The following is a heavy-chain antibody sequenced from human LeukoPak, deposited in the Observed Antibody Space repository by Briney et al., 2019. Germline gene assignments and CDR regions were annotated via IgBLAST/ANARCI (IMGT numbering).Heavy chain of an antibody. D-gene: IGHD2-15*01. CDR2: IYNSGTT. CDR3: ARGWEWWDY. Sequence: GGSLRLSCASSGFSVSTNYMSWVRLAPGECLEWVAVIYNSGTTKYADSVKGRFTIARDSSKNTLYLQMNSLRAEGAAVYYCARGWEWWDYWGQGTLVTVSS. CDR1: GFSVSTNY. J-gene: IGHJ4*02. V-gene: IGHV3-53*01.